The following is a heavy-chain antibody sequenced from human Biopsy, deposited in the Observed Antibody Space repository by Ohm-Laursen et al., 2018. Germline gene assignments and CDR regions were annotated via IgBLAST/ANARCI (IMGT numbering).Heavy chain of an antibody. Sequence: SLRLSCAASGFTFSSHAMTWVRQAPGKGLEWVSYITSSSTYINYVDSVKGRFTISRDNAKNSLYLQMNSLRAEDTALYYCARIFLVGVTPGYGMDVWGQGTTVTVSS. D-gene: IGHD1-26*01. CDR3: ARIFLVGVTPGYGMDV. CDR1: GFTFSSHA. V-gene: IGHV3-21*05. J-gene: IGHJ6*02. CDR2: ITSSSTYI.